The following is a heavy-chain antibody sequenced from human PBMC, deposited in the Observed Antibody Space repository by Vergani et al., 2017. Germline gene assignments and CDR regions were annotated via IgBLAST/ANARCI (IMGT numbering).Heavy chain of an antibody. Sequence: EVQLLESGGSLKQPGGSVRLSCAASGFTFSTYAMHWVRQAPGKGLEWFSALTGGGGSTYYADSFKGRFIISRDNSRYTLYLQMNSLRPEDTSTYYCVKDAGDYENFFDYWGQGTLVTVSS. J-gene: IGHJ4*02. CDR2: LTGGGGST. CDR3: VKDAGDYENFFDY. CDR1: GFTFSTYA. V-gene: IGHV3-23*01. D-gene: IGHD4-17*01.